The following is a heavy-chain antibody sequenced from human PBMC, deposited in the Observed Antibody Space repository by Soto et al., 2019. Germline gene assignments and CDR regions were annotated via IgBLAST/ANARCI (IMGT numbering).Heavy chain of an antibody. J-gene: IGHJ6*02. CDR1: GGTFSSYA. CDR3: ARGNCSSTSCYALYYYYGMDV. V-gene: IGHV1-69*01. CDR2: IIPIFGTA. D-gene: IGHD2-2*01. Sequence: QVQLVQSGAEVKKPGSSVKVSSKASGGTFSSYAISWVRQAPGQGLEWMGGIIPIFGTANYAQKFQGRVTITADESTSTAYMELSSLRSEDTAVYYCARGNCSSTSCYALYYYYGMDVWGQGTTVTVSS.